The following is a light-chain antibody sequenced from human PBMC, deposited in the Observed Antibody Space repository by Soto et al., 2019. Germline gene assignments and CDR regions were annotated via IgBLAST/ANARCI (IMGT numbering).Light chain of an antibody. CDR1: NSDIGNYNY. Sequence: QSVLTQPRSVSGSPGQSVTISCTGTNSDIGNYNYVSWYQQHPGKAPKVMIYDVSKRPSGVPDRFSGSKSGNTASLTISGLQAEDEADYYCGSYPGSHPGVFGGGTKLTVL. CDR3: GSYPGSHPGV. J-gene: IGLJ3*02. CDR2: DVS. V-gene: IGLV2-11*01.